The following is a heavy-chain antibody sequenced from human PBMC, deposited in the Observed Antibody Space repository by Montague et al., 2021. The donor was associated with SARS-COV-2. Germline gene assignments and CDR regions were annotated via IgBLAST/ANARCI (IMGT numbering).Heavy chain of an antibody. D-gene: IGHD3-10*01. Sequence: ESLSLTCAVSGASISSSNWWSWVRQPPGKGLDWIGEIYHSGSTNYNPSLKSRVTISVDKSKNQFSLKLSSVTAAGTAVYYCASRGAGWIGSNPERFHYWGQGTLVTVSS. CDR2: IYHSGST. J-gene: IGHJ4*02. V-gene: IGHV4-4*02. CDR1: GASISSSNW. CDR3: ASRGAGWIGSNPERFHY.